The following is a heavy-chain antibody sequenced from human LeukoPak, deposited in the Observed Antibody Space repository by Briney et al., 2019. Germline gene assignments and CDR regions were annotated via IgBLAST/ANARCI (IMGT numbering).Heavy chain of an antibody. V-gene: IGHV3-30*18. D-gene: IGHD3-10*01. CDR3: AKGAYSYASGTYYFDY. CDR1: GFASSSYG. J-gene: IGHJ4*02. Sequence: GRSLRLSCVASGFASSSYGMHWVRQAPGKGLECVAVISHDGGNEYYADSVKGRFAISRDISTNTLYLHMSSLRADDTAVYYCAKGAYSYASGTYYFDYWGQGTLVTASS. CDR2: ISHDGGNE.